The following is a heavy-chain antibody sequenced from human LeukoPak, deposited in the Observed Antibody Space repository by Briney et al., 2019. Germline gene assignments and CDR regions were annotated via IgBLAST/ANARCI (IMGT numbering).Heavy chain of an antibody. CDR3: ARAAAANYYYGMDV. CDR2: MNPNSGNT. D-gene: IGHD6-13*01. J-gene: IGHJ6*02. V-gene: IGHV1-8*01. Sequence: ASVKVSCKASGYTFTSYDINWVRQATGQGLEWMGWMNPNSGNTGYAQKFQGRVTMTRNTSISTAYMELSSLRSEDTAVYYCARAAAANYYYGMDVWGQGTTVTVSS. CDR1: GYTFTSYD.